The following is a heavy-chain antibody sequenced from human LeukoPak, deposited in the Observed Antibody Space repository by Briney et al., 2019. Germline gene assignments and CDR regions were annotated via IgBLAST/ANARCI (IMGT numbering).Heavy chain of an antibody. Sequence: GGSLRLSCAASGFTFSSYEMNWVRQAPGKGLEWVSYISSSGSTIYYADSVKSRFTISRDNAKNSLYLQMNSLRAEDTAVYYCARDRGAIDSSGYYYSTFDYWGQGTLVTVSS. J-gene: IGHJ4*02. CDR2: ISSSGSTI. V-gene: IGHV3-48*03. D-gene: IGHD3-22*01. CDR1: GFTFSSYE. CDR3: ARDRGAIDSSGYYYSTFDY.